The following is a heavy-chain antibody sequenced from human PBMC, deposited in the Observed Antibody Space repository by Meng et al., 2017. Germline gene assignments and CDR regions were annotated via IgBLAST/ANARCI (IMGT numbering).Heavy chain of an antibody. V-gene: IGHV1-18*01. CDR2: INSYSGDT. CDR1: GYIFASYG. D-gene: IGHD3-22*01. Sequence: AQLVEAGAGLKKPGASVTVSCKASGYIFASYGIHWVRQAPGQGLEWIGWINSYSGDTNYTQTLQGRVTLTKEPSTSTAYMELRSLRSDDTAVYYCAREERGSGDSWGQGTLVTVSS. CDR3: AREERGSGDS. J-gene: IGHJ5*02.